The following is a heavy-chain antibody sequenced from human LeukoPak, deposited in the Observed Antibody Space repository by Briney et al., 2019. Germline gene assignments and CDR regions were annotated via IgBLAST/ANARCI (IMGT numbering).Heavy chain of an antibody. J-gene: IGHJ4*02. CDR2: ISWNSGSI. CDR3: AKDKGNYYDSSGYYLGGLDC. Sequence: GGSLRLSCAASGFTFDDYAMHWVRQAPGKGLEWVSGISWNSGSIGYADSVEGRFTISRDNAKNSLYLQMNSLRAEDTALYYCAKDKGNYYDSSGYYLGGLDCWGQGTLVTVSS. CDR1: GFTFDDYA. D-gene: IGHD3-22*01. V-gene: IGHV3-9*01.